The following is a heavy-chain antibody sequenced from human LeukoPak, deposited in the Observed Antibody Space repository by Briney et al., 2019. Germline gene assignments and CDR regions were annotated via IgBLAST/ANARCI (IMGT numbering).Heavy chain of an antibody. D-gene: IGHD3-3*01. V-gene: IGHV4-31*03. Sequence: SQTLSLTCTVSGGSISSGGYYWSWIRQHPGKGLEWIGYIYYSGSTYYNPSLKSRVTISVDTSKNQFSLKLSSVTAADTAVYYCARTITIFGVVTLNWFDPWGQGTLVTVSS. CDR1: GGSISSGGYY. CDR2: IYYSGST. CDR3: ARTITIFGVVTLNWFDP. J-gene: IGHJ5*02.